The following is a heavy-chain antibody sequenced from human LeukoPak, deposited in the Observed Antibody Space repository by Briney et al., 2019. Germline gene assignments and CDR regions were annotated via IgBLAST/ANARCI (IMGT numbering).Heavy chain of an antibody. CDR1: GGSISSYY. CDR2: IYYSGST. D-gene: IGHD3-22*01. V-gene: IGHV4-59*08. CDR3: ARGSTDDYDSSGTLDY. J-gene: IGHJ4*02. Sequence: ASETLSLTCTVSGGSISSYYWSWIRQPPGKGLEWIGYIYYSGSTNYNPSLKSRVTISVDTSKNQFSLKLSSVTAADTAVYYCARGSTDDYDSSGTLDYWGQGTLVTVSS.